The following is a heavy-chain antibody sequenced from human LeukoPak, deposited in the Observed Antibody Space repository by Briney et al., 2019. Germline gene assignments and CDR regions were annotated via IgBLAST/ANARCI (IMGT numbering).Heavy chain of an antibody. Sequence: GALVKVSCKASGYTFSSYAINWVRQAPGQGLEWMGWINTNTANPTYAQGFTGRFVFSLDTSVSTAYLQISSLKAEDTAVYYCARSSQWLRTYFDYWGQGTLVTVSS. CDR3: ARSSQWLRTYFDY. CDR2: INTNTANP. D-gene: IGHD5-18*01. V-gene: IGHV7-4-1*02. CDR1: GYTFSSYA. J-gene: IGHJ4*02.